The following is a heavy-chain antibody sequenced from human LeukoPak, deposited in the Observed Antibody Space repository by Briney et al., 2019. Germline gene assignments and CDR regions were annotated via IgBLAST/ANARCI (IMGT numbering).Heavy chain of an antibody. CDR2: ISSSSSYM. Sequence: AGGSLRLSCAASGFTFSSYSMNWIRQAPGKGLEWVSSISSSSSYMYYADSVKGRFTISRDNAKNSLYLQMNSLRAEDTAVYYCARDRVGYYYGSGTGADWFDPWGQGTLVTVSS. J-gene: IGHJ5*02. V-gene: IGHV3-21*01. CDR1: GFTFSSYS. CDR3: ARDRVGYYYGSGTGADWFDP. D-gene: IGHD3-10*01.